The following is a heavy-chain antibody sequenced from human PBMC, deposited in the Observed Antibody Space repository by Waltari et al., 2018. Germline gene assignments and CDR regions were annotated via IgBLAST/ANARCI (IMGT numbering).Heavy chain of an antibody. CDR3: ARADCSGGSCLGFDS. CDR1: GASISNGDFS. J-gene: IGHJ4*02. D-gene: IGHD2-15*01. CDR2: LLQSGSR. V-gene: IGHV4-30-2*01. Sequence: QLPLQESGSRLLKPSQTLSLTCSVSGASISNGDFSWSWIRQPPGKGLKWIGFLLQSGSRYDNPSLKSRVSMSADRSKSQFSLKLDSVTAADTAVYYCARADCSGGSCLGFDSWGQGTLVTVSS.